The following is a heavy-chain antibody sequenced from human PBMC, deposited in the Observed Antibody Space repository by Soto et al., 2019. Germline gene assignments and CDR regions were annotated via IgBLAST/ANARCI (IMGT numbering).Heavy chain of an antibody. D-gene: IGHD4-17*01. CDR1: GYTFTIYG. CDR2: ISAYNGNT. V-gene: IGHV1-18*01. J-gene: IGHJ6*03. CDR3: ARDWNYGDYVSGYYYYYMDV. Sequence: ASVKVSCKASGYTFTIYGISWVRQAPGQGLEWMGWISAYNGNTNYAQKLQGRVTMTTDTSTSTAYMELRSLRSDDTAVYYCARDWNYGDYVSGYYYYYMDVWGKGTTVTVSS.